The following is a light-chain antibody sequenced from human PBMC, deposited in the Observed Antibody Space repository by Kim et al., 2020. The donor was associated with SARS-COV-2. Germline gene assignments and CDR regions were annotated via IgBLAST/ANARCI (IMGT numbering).Light chain of an antibody. Sequence: IEMTQSPSSLSASVGDRVTITCRASQGISRNVAWYQVKPGNVPKVLIFLASRLSLGVPSRFAGSGSGTDFTLTISNLQPEDVATYYCQRYNSAPSTFGPGTKVDIK. V-gene: IGKV1-27*01. CDR3: QRYNSAPST. CDR1: QGISRN. J-gene: IGKJ1*01. CDR2: LAS.